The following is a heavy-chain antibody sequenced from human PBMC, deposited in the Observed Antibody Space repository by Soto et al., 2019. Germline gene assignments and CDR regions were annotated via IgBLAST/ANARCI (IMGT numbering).Heavy chain of an antibody. V-gene: IGHV2-5*01. Sequence: SGPTLVNPTQTLTLTCTFSGFSLSTRALGVGWIRQPPGKALEWLALIYWNDDKRYSTSLKTRLTISKDTSKNQVVLTMSNMDPVDTATYYGARQVPPGSMDVWGQGTTVTVSS. CDR1: GFSLSTRALG. D-gene: IGHD7-27*01. CDR2: IYWNDDK. CDR3: ARQVPPGSMDV. J-gene: IGHJ6*02.